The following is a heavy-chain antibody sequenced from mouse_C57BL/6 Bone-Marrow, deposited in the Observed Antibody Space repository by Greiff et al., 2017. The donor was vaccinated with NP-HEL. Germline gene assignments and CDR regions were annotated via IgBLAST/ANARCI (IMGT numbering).Heavy chain of an antibody. D-gene: IGHD3-2*02. CDR2: IYPGNSDT. J-gene: IGHJ4*01. Sequence: VQLQQSGPVLARPGASVKMSCKTSGYTFTSYWMHWVKQRPGQGLEWIGAIYPGNSDTSYNQKFKGKAKLTAVTSASTAYMELSSLTNEDSAVYYCTRGGRSGYPFYAMDYWGQGTSVTVSS. V-gene: IGHV1-5*01. CDR1: GYTFTSYW. CDR3: TRGGRSGYPFYAMDY.